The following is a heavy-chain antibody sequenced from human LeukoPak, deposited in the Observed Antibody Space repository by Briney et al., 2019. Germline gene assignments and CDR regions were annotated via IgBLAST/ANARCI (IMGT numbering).Heavy chain of an antibody. J-gene: IGHJ5*02. CDR3: ARDQAPRMITFGGPRRWFDP. V-gene: IGHV1-2*02. CDR2: INPNSGGT. CDR1: GYTFTGNY. D-gene: IGHD3-16*01. Sequence: GASVKVSCKASGYTFTGNYMHWVRQAPGQGLEWMGWINPNSGGTNYAQKFQGRVTMTRDTSISTAYMELSRLRSDDTAVYYCARDQAPRMITFGGPRRWFDPWGQGTLVTVSS.